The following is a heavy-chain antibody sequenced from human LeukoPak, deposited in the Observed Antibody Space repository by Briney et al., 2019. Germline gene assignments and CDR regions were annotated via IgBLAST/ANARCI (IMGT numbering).Heavy chain of an antibody. CDR3: STDGLY. CDR1: GLPFSNAW. J-gene: IGHJ4*02. Sequence: GGSLRLSCAASGLPFSNAWMSWVRQAPGKGLEWVGRIKTNTAGGTTYYAAPVKGRFTISRDDSKNTLYLHMNSLKAEDTAVYYCSTDGLYLGQGTLVTVSS. D-gene: IGHD2-2*03. V-gene: IGHV3-15*01. CDR2: IKTNTAGGTT.